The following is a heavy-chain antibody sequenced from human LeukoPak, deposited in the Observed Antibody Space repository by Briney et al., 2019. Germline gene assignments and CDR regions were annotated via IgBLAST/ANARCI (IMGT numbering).Heavy chain of an antibody. CDR2: ISGSNGNT. Sequence: ASVKVSCKTSGYTFISYSISWVRQAPGQGLEWMGRISGSNGNTNYAQKVQGRVTMTTVTSTGTAYMELRSLRSDDTAVYYCARERRGQTWNHGIDVWGQGTTVIVSS. CDR1: GYTFISYS. CDR3: ARERRGQTWNHGIDV. D-gene: IGHD1-1*01. V-gene: IGHV1-18*01. J-gene: IGHJ6*02.